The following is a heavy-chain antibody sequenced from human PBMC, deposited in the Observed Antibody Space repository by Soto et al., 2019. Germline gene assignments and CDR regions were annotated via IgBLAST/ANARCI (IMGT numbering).Heavy chain of an antibody. V-gene: IGHV6-1*01. Sequence: SQTLSLTCAISGDSVSTISGAWNWIRQSPSRGLEWLGRTYYRSKWYIDYAMSVRSRITINPDTSKNQVSLLLNSVSPEDTAVYYCAREGRSSFDSWGQGTLVTVS. CDR1: GDSVSTISGA. CDR2: TYYRSKWYI. CDR3: AREGRSSFDS. J-gene: IGHJ4*02. D-gene: IGHD6-13*01.